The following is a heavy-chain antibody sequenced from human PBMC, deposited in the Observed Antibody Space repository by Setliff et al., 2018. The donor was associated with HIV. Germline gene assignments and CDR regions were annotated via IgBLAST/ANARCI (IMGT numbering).Heavy chain of an antibody. D-gene: IGHD6-19*01. CDR3: ARSLAGLMNYFDY. Sequence: PSETLSLTCTVSGGSINRISYYWGWIRQAPGRGLEWIGSIYNSGSTYYNPSLKSRIIISSDTSKNQISLRLTSVTAADTAVYFCARSLAGLMNYFDYWGQGRLGTVS. CDR2: IYNSGST. CDR1: GGSINRISYY. V-gene: IGHV4-39*01. J-gene: IGHJ4*02.